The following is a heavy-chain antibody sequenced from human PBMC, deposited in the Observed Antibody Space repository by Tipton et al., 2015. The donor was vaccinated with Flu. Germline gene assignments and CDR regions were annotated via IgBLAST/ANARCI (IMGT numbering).Heavy chain of an antibody. V-gene: IGHV4-59*13. CDR1: GGSISSYY. CDR3: ARELNYGMDV. Sequence: LRLSCTVSGGSISSYYWSWIRQPPGKGLEWIGYIYYSGSTNYNPSLKSRVTISVDTSKNQFSLKLSPVTAADTAVYYCARELNYGMDVWRQGTTVTVSS. CDR2: IYYSGST. J-gene: IGHJ6*02.